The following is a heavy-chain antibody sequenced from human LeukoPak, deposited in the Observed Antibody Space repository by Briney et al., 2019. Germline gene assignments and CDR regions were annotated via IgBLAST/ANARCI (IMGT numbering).Heavy chain of an antibody. V-gene: IGHV3-74*01. J-gene: IGHJ4*02. CDR3: ARGSGAYGDFDY. Sequence: GGSLRHSCAASGFSVSGNWMHWVRQAPGKGLVWVSRINSDGSSTNYADSVRGRFTISRGNAKNTVYLQVNSLRVEDTAVYYCARGSGAYGDFDYWGQGTLVTVSS. CDR1: GFSVSGNW. CDR2: INSDGSST. D-gene: IGHD6-19*01.